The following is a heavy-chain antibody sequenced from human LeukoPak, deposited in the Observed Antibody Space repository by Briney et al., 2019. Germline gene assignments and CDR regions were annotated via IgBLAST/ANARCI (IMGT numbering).Heavy chain of an antibody. D-gene: IGHD6-19*01. V-gene: IGHV3-30*02. Sequence: PGGSLRLSCAASRFTFNKYGMHWVRQAPGKGLEWVAFIRYDGSNKYYADSVKGRFTISRDNSKNTLYLQMNSLRAEDTAVYYCAKDGSSGWYPYYFDYWGQGTLVTVSS. J-gene: IGHJ4*02. CDR1: RFTFNKYG. CDR2: IRYDGSNK. CDR3: AKDGSSGWYPYYFDY.